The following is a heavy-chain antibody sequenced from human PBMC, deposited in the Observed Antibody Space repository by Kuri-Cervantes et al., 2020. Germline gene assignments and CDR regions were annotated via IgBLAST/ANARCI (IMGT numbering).Heavy chain of an antibody. CDR3: ARLPDLGGSLGY. CDR2: IKEDGSKK. V-gene: IGHV3-7*01. CDR1: GFTFSNYW. J-gene: IGHJ4*02. Sequence: LSLTCAASGFTFSNYWMSWVRQAPGKGLEWVADIKEDGSKKYSVDSVKGRFIISRDNAKNSLYLQMNSLRAEDTAVYYCARLPDLGGSLGYWGQGTLVTVSS. D-gene: IGHD3-16*01.